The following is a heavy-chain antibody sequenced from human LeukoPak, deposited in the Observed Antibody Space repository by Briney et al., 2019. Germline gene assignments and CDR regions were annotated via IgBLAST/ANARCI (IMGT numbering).Heavy chain of an antibody. Sequence: ASVKVSCKASGYTFTGYYMHWVRQAPGQGLEWMGWINPNSGGTNYAQKFQGRVTMTRDTSISTAYMELSRLRSDDTAVYYCAREDPYSSGWEGGEIHFDYWGQGTLVTVSS. V-gene: IGHV1-2*02. D-gene: IGHD6-19*01. CDR3: AREDPYSSGWEGGEIHFDY. CDR1: GYTFTGYY. J-gene: IGHJ4*02. CDR2: INPNSGGT.